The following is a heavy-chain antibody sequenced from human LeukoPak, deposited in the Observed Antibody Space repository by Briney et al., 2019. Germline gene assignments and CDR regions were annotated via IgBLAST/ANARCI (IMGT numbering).Heavy chain of an antibody. V-gene: IGHV4-59*01. CDR1: GGSISSYY. Sequence: PSETLSLTCTVSGGSISSYYWSWIRQPPGKGLEWIGYIYYSGSTNYNPSLKSRVTISVDTSKNQFSLKLSSVTAADTAVYYCARQSSGYPYYFDYWGQGTLVTVSS. CDR3: ARQSSGYPYYFDY. CDR2: IYYSGST. D-gene: IGHD5-12*01. J-gene: IGHJ4*02.